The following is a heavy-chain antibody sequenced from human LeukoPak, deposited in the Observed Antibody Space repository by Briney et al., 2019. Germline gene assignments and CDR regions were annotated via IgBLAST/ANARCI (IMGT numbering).Heavy chain of an antibody. J-gene: IGHJ1*01. CDR3: ARGPYGSGSYACEYFQN. V-gene: IGHV1-46*01. CDR2: INPSGGST. Sequence: ASVKVSCKASGYTFTSYSMHWVRQAPGQGLEWMGIINPSGGSTSYAQKFQGRVTMTRDTSTSTVYMELSSLRSEDTAVYYCARGPYGSGSYACEYFQNWGQGPLVTGPS. CDR1: GYTFTSYS. D-gene: IGHD3-10*01.